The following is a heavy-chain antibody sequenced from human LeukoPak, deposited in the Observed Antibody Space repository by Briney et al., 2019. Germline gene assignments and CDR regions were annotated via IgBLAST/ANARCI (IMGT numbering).Heavy chain of an antibody. CDR2: INPNSGGT. Sequence: SVKVSCKASGFTFTSSAVQWVRQARGQRLEWMGWINPNSGGTNYAQKFQGRVTMTRDTSISTAYMELSRLRSDDTAVYYCASRRGYSYGYRMDVWGQGTTVTVSS. D-gene: IGHD5-18*01. V-gene: IGHV1-2*02. CDR1: GFTFTSSA. J-gene: IGHJ6*02. CDR3: ASRRGYSYGYRMDV.